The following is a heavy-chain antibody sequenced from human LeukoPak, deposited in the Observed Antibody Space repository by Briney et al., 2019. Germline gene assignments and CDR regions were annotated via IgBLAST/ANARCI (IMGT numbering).Heavy chain of an antibody. J-gene: IGHJ1*01. V-gene: IGHV3-23*01. D-gene: IGHD2/OR15-2a*01. CDR1: GFTFSTYA. CDR3: AKTLFYDRGHETFQH. Sequence: GGSLRLSCAASGFTFSTYAMSWVRRAPGKGLEWVSTISTSGRSTYYADSVKGRFTISRDNSKHTLYLQMNSLRAEDTAVYYCAKTLFYDRGHETFQHWGQGTLVTVSS. CDR2: ISTSGRST.